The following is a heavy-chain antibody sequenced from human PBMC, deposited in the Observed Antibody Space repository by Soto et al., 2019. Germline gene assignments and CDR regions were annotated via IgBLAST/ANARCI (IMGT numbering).Heavy chain of an antibody. V-gene: IGHV6-1*01. J-gene: IGHJ6*02. Sequence: PSQTLSLTCAISGDSVSSNSAAWNWIRQSPSRGLEWLGRTYYRSKWYNDYAVSVKSRITINPDTSKNQFSLQLNSVTPEDTAVYYCARGRIAARPGNYYYYGMDVWGQGTTVTVSS. CDR3: ARGRIAARPGNYYYYGMDV. D-gene: IGHD6-6*01. CDR1: GDSVSSNSAA. CDR2: TYYRSKWYN.